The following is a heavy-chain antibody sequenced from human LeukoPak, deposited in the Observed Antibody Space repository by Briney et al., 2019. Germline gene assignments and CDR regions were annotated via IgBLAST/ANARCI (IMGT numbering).Heavy chain of an antibody. D-gene: IGHD3-10*01. Sequence: GGSLRLSCAASGFTFSSYAMHWVRQAPGKGLEWVGRIKSKTDGGTTDYAAPVKGRFTISRDDSKNTLYLQMNSLKTEDTAVYYCTTGITMVRGAHAFDIWGQGTMVTVSS. CDR2: IKSKTDGGTT. V-gene: IGHV3-15*07. J-gene: IGHJ3*02. CDR1: GFTFSSYA. CDR3: TTGITMVRGAHAFDI.